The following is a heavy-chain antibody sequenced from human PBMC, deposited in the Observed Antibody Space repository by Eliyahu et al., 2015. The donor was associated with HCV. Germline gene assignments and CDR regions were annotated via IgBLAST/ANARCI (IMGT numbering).Heavy chain of an antibody. CDR2: ISTNGGST. CDR3: VNSFYGDYLYDAFDI. Sequence: EVQLVESGGGLVQPGGSLRLSCSASGFTFSXYAMHWVRQAPGKGLEYVSSISTNGGSTYYADSVKGRFTISRDNSKSTLYLQMSSLRAEDTAVYYCVNSFYGDYLYDAFDIWGQGTMVTVSS. D-gene: IGHD4-17*01. CDR1: GFTFSXYA. V-gene: IGHV3-64D*09. J-gene: IGHJ3*02.